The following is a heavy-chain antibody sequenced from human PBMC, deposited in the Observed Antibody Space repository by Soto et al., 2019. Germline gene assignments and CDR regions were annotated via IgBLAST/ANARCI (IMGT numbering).Heavy chain of an antibody. J-gene: IGHJ4*02. D-gene: IGHD2-15*01. V-gene: IGHV3-23*01. CDR1: GFTFSSHA. CDR3: AKVVDFDY. Sequence: GGSLRLSCAASGFTFSSHAMSWVRQAPGKGLEWVSAISGSGGSTYYADSVKGRFTSSRDNSKNTLYPQMSSLRAEDTAVYYCAKVVDFDYWGQGTLVTVSS. CDR2: ISGSGGST.